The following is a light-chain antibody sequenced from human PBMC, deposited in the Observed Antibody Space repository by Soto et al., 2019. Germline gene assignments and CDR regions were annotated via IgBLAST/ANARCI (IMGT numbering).Light chain of an antibody. J-gene: IGKJ5*01. CDR1: QSLLYSSNSKNY. CDR2: WAS. Sequence: DIVMTQSPDSLAVSLGETATINCKSSQSLLYSSNSKNYLAWYQQKPGQPPKLLIYWASTRESGVPDRFSGSGSGTDFTLEISRVETDDVGIYYCMQSTQLPPTFGQGTRLEIK. CDR3: MQSTQLPPT. V-gene: IGKV4-1*01.